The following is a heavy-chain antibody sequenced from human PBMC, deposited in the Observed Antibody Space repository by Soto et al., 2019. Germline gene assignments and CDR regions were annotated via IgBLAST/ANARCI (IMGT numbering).Heavy chain of an antibody. V-gene: IGHV1-46*01. CDR3: ARGGRIVVVTATLAAPRPKNWFDP. J-gene: IGHJ5*02. CDR1: GYTFTSYY. D-gene: IGHD2-21*02. Sequence: QVQLVQSGAEVKKPGASVKVSCKASGYTFTSYYMHWVRQAPGQGLEWMGIINPSGGSTSYAQKFQGRVSMTRDTSTSTVYMELSSLRSEDTAVYYCARGGRIVVVTATLAAPRPKNWFDPWGQGTLVTVSS. CDR2: INPSGGST.